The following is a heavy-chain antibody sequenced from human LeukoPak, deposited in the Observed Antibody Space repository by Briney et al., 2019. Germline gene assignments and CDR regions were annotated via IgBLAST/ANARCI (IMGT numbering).Heavy chain of an antibody. J-gene: IGHJ5*02. D-gene: IGHD6-6*01. Sequence: SSAKVSCKASGGTFSSYAISWVRQAPGQGLEWMGGIIPIFGTANYAQKFQGRVTITTDESTSTAYMELSSLRSEDTAVYYCARGVPSSIAARPQDNWFDPWGQGTLVTVSS. V-gene: IGHV1-69*05. CDR2: IIPIFGTA. CDR1: GGTFSSYA. CDR3: ARGVPSSIAARPQDNWFDP.